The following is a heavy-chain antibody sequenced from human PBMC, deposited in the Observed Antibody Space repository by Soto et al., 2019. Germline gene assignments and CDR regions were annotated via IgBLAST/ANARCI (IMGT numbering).Heavy chain of an antibody. Sequence: GASVKVSFKASGYTFTGYYMHWVRQAPGQGLEWMGWINPNSGGTNYAQKFQGWVTMTRDTSISTAYMELSRLRSDDTAVYYCARDRSGAMVRGYYYYYMEVWGKGTTVTVSS. CDR3: ARDRSGAMVRGYYYYYMEV. D-gene: IGHD3-10*01. CDR2: INPNSGGT. CDR1: GYTFTGYY. J-gene: IGHJ6*03. V-gene: IGHV1-2*04.